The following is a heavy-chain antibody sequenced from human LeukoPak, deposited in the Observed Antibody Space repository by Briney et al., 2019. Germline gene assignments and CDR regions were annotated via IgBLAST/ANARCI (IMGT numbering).Heavy chain of an antibody. Sequence: PSETLSLTRTVSGGSISSTSYYWGWIRQPPGKGLEWIGNIYYSGSTYYNPSLKSRVTISVDTSKNQFSLKLSSVTAADTAVYYCARVYGSGSYSKPDYYYYYMDVWGKGTTVTISS. CDR2: IYYSGST. D-gene: IGHD3-10*01. CDR1: GGSISSTSYY. CDR3: ARVYGSGSYSKPDYYYYYMDV. J-gene: IGHJ6*03. V-gene: IGHV4-39*07.